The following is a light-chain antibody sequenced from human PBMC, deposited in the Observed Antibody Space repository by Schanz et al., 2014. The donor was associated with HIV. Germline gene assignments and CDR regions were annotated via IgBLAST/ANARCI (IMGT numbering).Light chain of an antibody. J-gene: IGKJ3*01. CDR2: AAS. Sequence: DIQMTQSPSTLSASVGDRVTITCRASQSISSWLAWYQQKPGKAPKRLIYAASSLQSGVPSRFSGSGSGTDFTLTISSLQPEDFATYYCQQSYSTPGFTFGPGTKVDI. V-gene: IGKV1-39*01. CDR1: QSISSW. CDR3: QQSYSTPGFT.